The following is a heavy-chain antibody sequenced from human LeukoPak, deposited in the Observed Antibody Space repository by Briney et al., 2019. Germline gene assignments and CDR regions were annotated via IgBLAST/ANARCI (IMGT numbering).Heavy chain of an antibody. V-gene: IGHV4-59*01. Sequence: PSETLSLTCTVSGGSISSYYWSWIRQPPGKGLEWIGYIYYSGNTNYSPFLKSRVTISIDTSRNQFSLKLSSVTAADTAVYYCARVGSWYYFDYWGQGTLVTVSS. D-gene: IGHD6-19*01. J-gene: IGHJ4*02. CDR3: ARVGSWYYFDY. CDR1: GGSISSYY. CDR2: IYYSGNT.